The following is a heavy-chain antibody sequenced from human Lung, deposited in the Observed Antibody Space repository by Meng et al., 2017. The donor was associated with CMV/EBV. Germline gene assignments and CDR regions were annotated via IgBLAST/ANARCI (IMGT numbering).Heavy chain of an antibody. CDR2: ISSNGGST. CDR3: ARDHDYDFWSGYVDY. Sequence: SCAASGFTFSSYAMHWARQAPGKGLEYVSAISSNGGSTYYADSVKGRFTISRDNSKNTLYLQMGSLRAEDMAVYYCARDHDYDFWSGYVDYWGQGTLVTVSS. J-gene: IGHJ4*02. CDR1: GFTFSSYA. D-gene: IGHD3-3*01. V-gene: IGHV3-64*02.